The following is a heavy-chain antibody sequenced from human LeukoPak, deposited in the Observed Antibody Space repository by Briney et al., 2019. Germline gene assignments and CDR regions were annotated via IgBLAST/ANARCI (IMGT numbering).Heavy chain of an antibody. V-gene: IGHV1-46*01. CDR2: INPSGGST. D-gene: IGHD6-6*01. Sequence: ASVKVSCEASGYTFTSYYVHWVRQAPGQGLEWMGIINPSGGSTSYAQKFQGRVTMTRDMSTSTVYMELSSLRSEDTAVYYCAREYSSSSGLDYWGQGTLVTVSS. CDR3: AREYSSSSGLDY. J-gene: IGHJ4*02. CDR1: GYTFTSYY.